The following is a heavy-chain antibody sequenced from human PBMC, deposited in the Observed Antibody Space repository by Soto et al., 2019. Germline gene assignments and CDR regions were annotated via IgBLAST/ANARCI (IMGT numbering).Heavy chain of an antibody. CDR1: GYTFTRYG. J-gene: IGHJ6*02. CDR3: AKNGQPPYYYYGMDV. CDR2: ISGYNGDT. Sequence: QGQLVQSGAEVKKPGASVKVSCKASGYTFTRYGISWVRQAPGQGLEWMGWISGYNGDTNYAQKFQGRVTMTIDTYTSTAYMALRSLTSDDTAVYYCAKNGQPPYYYYGMDVWGQGTTVTVSS. V-gene: IGHV1-18*01. D-gene: IGHD2-8*01.